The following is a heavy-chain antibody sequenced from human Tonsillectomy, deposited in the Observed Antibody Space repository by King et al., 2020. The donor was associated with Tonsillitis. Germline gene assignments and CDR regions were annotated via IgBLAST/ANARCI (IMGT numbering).Heavy chain of an antibody. Sequence: QLVESGGGVVQPGRSLRLSCAASGFTFSSYAMHWVRQAPGKGLEWVAVISYDGSNKYYADSVKGRFTISRDTSNNTLYLQMNSLRAEDTAVYYFWRGVTYYYDSSGYYFGAFDIWGQGTMVTVSS. V-gene: IGHV3-30*04. J-gene: IGHJ3*02. CDR1: GFTFSSYA. CDR3: WRGVTYYYDSSGYYFGAFDI. D-gene: IGHD3-22*01. CDR2: ISYDGSNK.